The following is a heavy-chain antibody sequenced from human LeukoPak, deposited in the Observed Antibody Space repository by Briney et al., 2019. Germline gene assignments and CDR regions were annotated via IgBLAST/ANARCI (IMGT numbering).Heavy chain of an antibody. Sequence: SVKVSCKASGYTFTTYAMNWVRQAPGQGLEWMGWMSPNSGDTGYAQKFQDRVTMTRNTSISTAYMELSSLRSDDTAVYYCARGPPNWGYDYWGPGTLVTVSS. V-gene: IGHV1-8*02. D-gene: IGHD7-27*01. CDR3: ARGPPNWGYDY. J-gene: IGHJ4*02. CDR2: MSPNSGDT. CDR1: GYTFTTYA.